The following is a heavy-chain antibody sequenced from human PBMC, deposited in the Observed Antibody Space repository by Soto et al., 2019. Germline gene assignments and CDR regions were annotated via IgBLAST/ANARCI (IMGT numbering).Heavy chain of an antibody. V-gene: IGHV1-69*01. D-gene: IGHD1-26*01. CDR3: ARGGARGKDVVYYYYGMDV. J-gene: IGHJ6*02. Sequence: QVQLVQSGAEVKKPGSSVKVSCKASGGTFSSYAISWVRQAPGQGLEWMGGIIPIFGTANYAQKFQGRVTIPADESTSTAYMELSSLRAEDTAVYYCARGGARGKDVVYYYYGMDVWGQGTTVTVSS. CDR2: IIPIFGTA. CDR1: GGTFSSYA.